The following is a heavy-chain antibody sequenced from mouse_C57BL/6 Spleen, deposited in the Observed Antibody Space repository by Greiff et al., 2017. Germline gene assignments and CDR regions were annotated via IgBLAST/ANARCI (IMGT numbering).Heavy chain of an antibody. CDR1: GFTFTSYC. D-gene: IGHD2-3*01. Sequence: QVQLLQPGAGLVKPGGSVKLSCAASGFTFTSYCITWVRQRPGQGLEWIGDIYHGSGSTNYNDKFKSKVTLTVDTATSTDYMLLRSLTAEDSAVYSCANGWLLPYYYAMDYWGQGTSVTVSS. J-gene: IGHJ4*01. V-gene: IGHV1-55*01. CDR3: ANGWLLPYYYAMDY. CDR2: IYHGSGST.